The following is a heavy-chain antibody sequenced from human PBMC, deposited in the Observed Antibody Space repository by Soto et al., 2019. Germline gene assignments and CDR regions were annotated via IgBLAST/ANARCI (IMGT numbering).Heavy chain of an antibody. CDR1: GGSINSGDYY. Sequence: PSETLSLTXTVSGGSINSGDYYWSWIRQPPGKGLEWIGYIYYTGTTYYNLSLKGRLTISVDTSKNQLSLEMCSVTAADTAVYYCARERIVGDFQGFDYWGQGTPVTVSS. J-gene: IGHJ4*02. CDR3: ARERIVGDFQGFDY. D-gene: IGHD1-26*01. V-gene: IGHV4-30-4*01. CDR2: IYYTGTT.